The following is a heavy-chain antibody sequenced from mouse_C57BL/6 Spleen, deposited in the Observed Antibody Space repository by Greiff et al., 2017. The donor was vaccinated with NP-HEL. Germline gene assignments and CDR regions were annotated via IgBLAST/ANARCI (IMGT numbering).Heavy chain of an antibody. CDR1: GYTFTDYY. J-gene: IGHJ3*01. Sequence: EVQLQQSGPELVKPGASVKISCKASGYTFTDYYMNWVKQSHGKSLEWIGDINPNNGGTSYNQKFKGKATLTVDKSSSTAYMELRSLTSEDSAVYYCARLDYYGEGFAYWGQGTLVTVSA. CDR2: INPNNGGT. CDR3: ARLDYYGEGFAY. V-gene: IGHV1-26*01. D-gene: IGHD1-1*01.